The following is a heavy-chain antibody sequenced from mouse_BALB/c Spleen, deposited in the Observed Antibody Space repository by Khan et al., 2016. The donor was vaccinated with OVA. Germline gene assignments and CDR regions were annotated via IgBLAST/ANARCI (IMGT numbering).Heavy chain of an antibody. CDR1: GFRFSSYS. J-gene: IGHJ3*01. Sequence: EVQLQESGGDLVRPGGSLKLSCAVSGFRFSSYSMSWVRQTPDKRLEWVATISSGGDYTYYPDSVKGRFTISRDNAKNTLYLHMSSLTSEDTAIYYCASHLTGSFAYWGQGTLVTVSA. D-gene: IGHD4-1*01. CDR2: ISSGGDYT. CDR3: ASHLTGSFAY. V-gene: IGHV5-6*01.